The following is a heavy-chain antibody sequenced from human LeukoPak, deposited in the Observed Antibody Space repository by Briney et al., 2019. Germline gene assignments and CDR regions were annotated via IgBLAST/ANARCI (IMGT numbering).Heavy chain of an antibody. CDR2: IYWDDDK. J-gene: IGHJ5*02. CDR3: AHRRYYYGSGSTPFDP. CDR1: GFSLRTSRVG. D-gene: IGHD3-10*01. V-gene: IGHV2-5*02. Sequence: SGPTLVKPTQTLTLTCTFSGFSLRTSRVGVGWIRQPPGKALEWLALIYWDDDKRYSPSLKSRLTITKDTSKNQVVLTMTNMDPVDTATYYCAHRRYYYGSGSTPFDPWGQGTRVTVSS.